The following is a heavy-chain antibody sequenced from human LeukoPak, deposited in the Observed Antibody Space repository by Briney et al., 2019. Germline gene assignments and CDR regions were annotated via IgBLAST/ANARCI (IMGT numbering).Heavy chain of an antibody. CDR1: GSSISSYY. D-gene: IGHD3-9*01. Sequence: PSETLSLTCTVSGSSISSYYWSWIRQPPGKGLEWIGYIYYSGSTNYNPSLKSRVTISVDTSKNQFSLKLSSVTAADTAVYYCARVMTYWDYDILTGYSSPLAPFDYWGQGTLVTVSS. CDR3: ARVMTYWDYDILTGYSSPLAPFDY. V-gene: IGHV4-59*01. J-gene: IGHJ4*02. CDR2: IYYSGST.